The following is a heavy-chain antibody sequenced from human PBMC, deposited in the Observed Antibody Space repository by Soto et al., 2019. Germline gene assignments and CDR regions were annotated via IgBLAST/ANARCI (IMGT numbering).Heavy chain of an antibody. V-gene: IGHV3-74*01. CDR1: GLIFSNYK. J-gene: IGHJ4*02. Sequence: EVQLVESGGGLVQPGGSLRLSCAASGLIFSNYKMHWVRQAQGKGLVWVSRINTDGSIIDYADSVKGRFTVSRDNAKNTLYLQMNSLRADDTAVYYCARDTDGLHYWGQGTLVTVSS. CDR2: INTDGSII. CDR3: ARDTDGLHY.